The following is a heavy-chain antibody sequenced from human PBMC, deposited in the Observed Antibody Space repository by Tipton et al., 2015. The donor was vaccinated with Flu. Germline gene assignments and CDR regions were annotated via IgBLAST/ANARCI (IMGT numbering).Heavy chain of an antibody. CDR1: GFTFSDYW. CDR3: VRKGFGDY. Sequence: GSLRLSCAASGFTFSDYWMAWVRQAPGKGLEWVANIRQDGNERYYVDSVKGRFTISRDNAKNSLFLQMNSLGAEDTAVYYCVRKGFGDYWGQGILVTVSS. V-gene: IGHV3-7*01. D-gene: IGHD3-10*01. J-gene: IGHJ4*02. CDR2: IRQDGNER.